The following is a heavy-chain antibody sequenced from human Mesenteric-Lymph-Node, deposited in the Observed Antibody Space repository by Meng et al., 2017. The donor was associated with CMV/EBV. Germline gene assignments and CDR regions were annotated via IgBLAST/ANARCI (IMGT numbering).Heavy chain of an antibody. V-gene: IGHV1-2*02. J-gene: IGHJ3*01. CDR1: GYTFNAYY. CDR3: AIPVDIVATMAHDGFDF. CDR2: INPNSGGT. Sequence: ASVKVSCKSSGYTFNAYYLHWVRQAPGQGLEWMGWINPNSGGTNYAQKFQGRVTMTRDTSISTAYMDLKRLTSDDTAVYYCAIPVDIVATMAHDGFDFWGQGTMVTVSS. D-gene: IGHD5-12*01.